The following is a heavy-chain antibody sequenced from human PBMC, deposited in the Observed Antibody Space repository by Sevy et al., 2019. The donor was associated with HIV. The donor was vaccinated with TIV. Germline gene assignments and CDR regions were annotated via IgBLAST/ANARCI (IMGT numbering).Heavy chain of an antibody. D-gene: IGHD6-6*01. CDR3: ARGGICSSKGYYYYYMDV. J-gene: IGHJ6*03. V-gene: IGHV3-23*01. CDR2: ISGSGGST. CDR1: GFTFSSYA. Sequence: GGSLRLSCAASGFTFSSYAMSWVRQAPGKGLEWVSAISGSGGSTYYADSVKGRFTISRDNSKNTLYLQMNSLRAEDTAVYYCARGGICSSKGYYYYYMDVWGKGTTVTVSS.